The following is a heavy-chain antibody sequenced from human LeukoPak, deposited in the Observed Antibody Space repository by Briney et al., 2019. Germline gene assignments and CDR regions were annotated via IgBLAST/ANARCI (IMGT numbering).Heavy chain of an antibody. CDR1: GFTFSSYS. Sequence: PGGSLRLSCAASGFTFSSYSMNWVRQAPGKGLEWVSSISSSSSYIYYADSVKGRFTISRDNAKNSLYLQMNSLRAEDTALYYCAKDLGYCTNGVCYAFDYWGQGTLVTVSS. CDR3: AKDLGYCTNGVCYAFDY. CDR2: ISSSSSYI. J-gene: IGHJ4*02. D-gene: IGHD2-8*01. V-gene: IGHV3-21*04.